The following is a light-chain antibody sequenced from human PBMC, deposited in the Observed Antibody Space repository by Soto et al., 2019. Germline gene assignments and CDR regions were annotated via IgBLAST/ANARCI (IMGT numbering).Light chain of an antibody. J-gene: IGLJ1*01. CDR2: END. CDR3: GTWDSSLSAGV. CDR1: SSNIGKNY. V-gene: IGLV1-51*02. Sequence: QSVLTQPPSLSAAPGQKVTISCSGSSSNIGKNYVSWYQQLPGTAPKLLIYENDKRPSGIPDRFSGSKTGTSATLGITGLQTGDEADYHCGTWDSSLSAGVFGTGTKVTVL.